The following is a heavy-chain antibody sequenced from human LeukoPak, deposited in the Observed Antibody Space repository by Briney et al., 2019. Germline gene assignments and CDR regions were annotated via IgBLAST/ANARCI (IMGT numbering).Heavy chain of an antibody. CDR3: ARWASSTSRLTRYYYFDY. CDR1: EYTFTGYY. Sequence: ASVKVSCKASEYTFTGYYMHWVRQAPGQGLEWMGWISAYNGNTKYAQKPQGRVTMTTDTSTSTAYMELRSLRSDDTAVYYCARWASSTSRLTRYYYFDYWGQGTLVTVSS. D-gene: IGHD2-2*01. V-gene: IGHV1-18*04. J-gene: IGHJ4*02. CDR2: ISAYNGNT.